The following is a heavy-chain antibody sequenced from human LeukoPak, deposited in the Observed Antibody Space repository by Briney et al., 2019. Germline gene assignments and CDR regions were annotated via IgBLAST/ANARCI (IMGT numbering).Heavy chain of an antibody. CDR1: GGSISSGGYS. J-gene: IGHJ4*02. D-gene: IGHD2-21*01. CDR2: IYYSGST. V-gene: IGHV4-31*11. Sequence: SETLSLTCAVSGGSISSGGYSWSWIRQHPGKGLEWIGYIYYSGSTYYNPSLKSRVTISVDTSKNQFSLKLSSVTAADTAVYYCARENSHFDYWGQGTLVTVSS. CDR3: ARENSHFDY.